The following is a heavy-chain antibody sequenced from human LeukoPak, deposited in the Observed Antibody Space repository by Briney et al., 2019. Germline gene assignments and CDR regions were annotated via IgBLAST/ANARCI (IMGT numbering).Heavy chain of an antibody. CDR2: INHDGST. CDR3: ARARYYYDSSGYYPYYYFDY. J-gene: IGHJ4*02. CDR1: GGSFSDYY. D-gene: IGHD3-22*01. Sequence: SETLSLTCAVYGGSFSDYYWSWIRQPPGKGLEWIGEINHDGSTYYNPSLKSRVTISVDTSKNQFSLKLSSVTAADTAVYYCARARYYYDSSGYYPYYYFDYWGQGTLVTVSS. V-gene: IGHV4-34*01.